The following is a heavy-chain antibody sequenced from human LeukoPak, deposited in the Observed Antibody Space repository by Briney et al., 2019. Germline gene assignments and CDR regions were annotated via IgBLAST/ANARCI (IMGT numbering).Heavy chain of an antibody. Sequence: VGSPRLSCAASRYTFSRYGKRSGPDGPGERLEWVAVISYDGSNKYNTESVWGRYTISRETSTNTLYLQMNSLRAEDTAVYYCAKEGSGSRGYYYYGKDVWGKGTTVNGSS. D-gene: IGHD3-16*01. CDR3: AKEGSGSRGYYYYGKDV. V-gene: IGHV3-30*18. CDR1: RYTFSRYG. CDR2: ISYDGSNK. J-gene: IGHJ6*04.